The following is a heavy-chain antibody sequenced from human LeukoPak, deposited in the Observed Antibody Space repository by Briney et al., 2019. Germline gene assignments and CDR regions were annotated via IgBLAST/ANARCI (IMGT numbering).Heavy chain of an antibody. V-gene: IGHV3-30-3*01. CDR1: GFTFSSFA. D-gene: IGHD2-2*01. Sequence: GGSLRLSCAASGFTFSSFAMHWVRQAPGKGLEWVAVIAYDGSNKYYADSVKGRFTISRDNSKNTLYLQMNSLRAEDTAVYYCAKDMGGVVPAAPNPYGMDVWGQGTTVTVSS. CDR3: AKDMGGVVPAAPNPYGMDV. J-gene: IGHJ6*02. CDR2: IAYDGSNK.